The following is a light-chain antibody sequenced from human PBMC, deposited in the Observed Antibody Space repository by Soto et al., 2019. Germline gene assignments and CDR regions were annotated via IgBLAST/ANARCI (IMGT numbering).Light chain of an antibody. CDR3: QQSSFWLPT. CDR2: DAS. Sequence: EIVLTQSPDILSLSPGERATLSCRASQSAGTYLAWYQQKPGQPPRLLIYDASKSATGIPARFSGSGSGPDFTLTISSLEPEDFALYYCQQSSFWLPTFGGGTKVEI. J-gene: IGKJ4*01. CDR1: QSAGTY. V-gene: IGKV3-11*01.